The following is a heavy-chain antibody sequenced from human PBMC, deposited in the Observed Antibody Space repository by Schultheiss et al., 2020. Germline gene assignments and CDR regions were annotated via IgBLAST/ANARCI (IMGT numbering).Heavy chain of an antibody. CDR1: GFTFSSYA. V-gene: IGHV3-21*01. Sequence: GGSLRLSCAASGFTFSSYAMSWVRQAPGKGLEWVSSLSGGSTYIYYADSVKGRFTISRDNSKNTLYLQMNSLRAEDTAVYYCARVGLDFWGQGTLVNVSS. J-gene: IGHJ4*02. CDR2: LSGGSTYI. CDR3: ARVGLDF.